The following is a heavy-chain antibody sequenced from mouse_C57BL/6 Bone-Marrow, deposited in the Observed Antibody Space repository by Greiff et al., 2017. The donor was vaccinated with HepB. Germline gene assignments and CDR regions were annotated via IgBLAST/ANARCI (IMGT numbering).Heavy chain of an antibody. CDR2: IDPETGGT. J-gene: IGHJ4*01. D-gene: IGHD2-3*01. Sequence: VQLQESGAELVRPGASVTLSCKASGYTFTDYEMHWVKQTPVHGLEWIGAIDPETGGTAYNQKFKGKAILTADKSSSTAYMELRSLTSEDSAVYYCTRSIYDGYYEVMDYGGRGTSVTVSS. CDR1: GYTFTDYE. V-gene: IGHV1-15*01. CDR3: TRSIYDGYYEVMDY.